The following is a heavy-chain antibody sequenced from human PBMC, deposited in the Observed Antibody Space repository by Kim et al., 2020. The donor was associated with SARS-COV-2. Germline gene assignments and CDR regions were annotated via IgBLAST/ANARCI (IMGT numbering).Heavy chain of an antibody. CDR3: ASGYLRYSSDY. J-gene: IGHJ4*02. CDR1: GGTFSSYA. Sequence: SVKASCKASGGTFSSYAISWVRQAPGQGLEWMGGIIPIFGTANYAQKFQGRVTITADESTSTAYMELSSLRSEDTAVYYCASGYLRYSSDYWGQGTLVTVSS. D-gene: IGHD3-22*01. CDR2: IIPIFGTA. V-gene: IGHV1-69*13.